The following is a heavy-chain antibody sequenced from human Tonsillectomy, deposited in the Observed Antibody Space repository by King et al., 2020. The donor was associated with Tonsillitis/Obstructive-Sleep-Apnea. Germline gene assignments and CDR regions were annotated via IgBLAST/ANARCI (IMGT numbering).Heavy chain of an antibody. CDR3: AREVAGEYSGSLNYYYYMDV. V-gene: IGHV3-48*01. J-gene: IGHJ6*03. CDR2: ITSSSSTI. D-gene: IGHD1-26*01. Sequence: QLVQSGGGLVQPGGSLRLSCAASGFTFNTYSMNWVRQAPGKGLEWISYITSSSSTIYYADSVKGRFTISRDNAKNSLYLQMNSLRAEDTAVYYCAREVAGEYSGSLNYYYYMDVWGKGTTVTVSS. CDR1: GFTFNTYS.